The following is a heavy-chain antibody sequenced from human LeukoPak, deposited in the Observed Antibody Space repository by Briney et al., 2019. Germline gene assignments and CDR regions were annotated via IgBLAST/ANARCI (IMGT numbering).Heavy chain of an antibody. Sequence: ASVKVSCKVSGYSFTSNYIHWVRQAPGQGLEWMGMIYPRDGSTSYAQRFQDRVTVTRDMSTSTVHMELSGLRSEDTAVYYCARDQEGFDYWGLGTLVTVSS. CDR1: GYSFTSNY. J-gene: IGHJ4*02. CDR2: IYPRDGST. CDR3: ARDQEGFDY. V-gene: IGHV1-46*01.